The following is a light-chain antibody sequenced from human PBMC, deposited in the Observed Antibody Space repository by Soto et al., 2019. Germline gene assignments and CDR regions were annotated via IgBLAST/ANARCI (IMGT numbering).Light chain of an antibody. J-gene: IGLJ1*01. V-gene: IGLV2-14*01. Sequence: QSALTQPASVSGSPGQSITISCTGTSSDVGGYNYVSWYQQNPGKAPKLMIYEVSNRPSGVSNRFSGSKSGNTASLTISGLQAEDEADYYCTSYRSTSTRYVFGTETKVTVL. CDR1: SSDVGGYNY. CDR3: TSYRSTSTRYV. CDR2: EVS.